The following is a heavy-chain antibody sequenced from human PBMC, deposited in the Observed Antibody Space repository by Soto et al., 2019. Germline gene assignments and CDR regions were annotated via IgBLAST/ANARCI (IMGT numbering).Heavy chain of an antibody. CDR3: ARLYCSSTSCYSVGAFDI. CDR2: IWFDGSDK. Sequence: RLSCAASGFTFSSYGMHWVRQAPGKGLEWVALIWFDGSDKYYADSVKGRFTISRGNSKNTLYLQMNSLRADDTAVYYCARLYCSSTSCYSVGAFDIWGQGTMVTVSS. D-gene: IGHD2-2*01. J-gene: IGHJ3*02. V-gene: IGHV3-33*01. CDR1: GFTFSSYG.